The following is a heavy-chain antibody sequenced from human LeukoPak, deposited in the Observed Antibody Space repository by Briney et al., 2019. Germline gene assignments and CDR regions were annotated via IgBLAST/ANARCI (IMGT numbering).Heavy chain of an antibody. V-gene: IGHV4-39*07. CDR2: IYTSGST. Sequence: SETLSLTCTVSGGSISSSSYYWGWIRQPPGKGLEWIGRIYTSGSTNYNPSLKSRVTMSVDTSKNQFSLKLSSVTAADTAVYYCARDKMVRGVTRFTMDVWGKGTTVTISS. CDR1: GGSISSSSYY. J-gene: IGHJ6*03. CDR3: ARDKMVRGVTRFTMDV. D-gene: IGHD3-10*01.